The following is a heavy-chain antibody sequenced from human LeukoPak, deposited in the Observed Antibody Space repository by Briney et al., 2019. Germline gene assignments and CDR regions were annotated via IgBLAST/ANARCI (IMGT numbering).Heavy chain of an antibody. CDR2: INHSGST. J-gene: IGHJ5*02. CDR1: GGSFSGYY. V-gene: IGHV4-34*01. D-gene: IGHD1-26*01. Sequence: SETLSLTCAVYGGSFSGYYWSWIRQPPGKGLEWIGEINHSGSTNYNSSLKSRVTISVDTSKNQFSLKLSSVTAADTAVYYCARDGGATTDNWFDPWGQGTLVTVSS. CDR3: ARDGGATTDNWFDP.